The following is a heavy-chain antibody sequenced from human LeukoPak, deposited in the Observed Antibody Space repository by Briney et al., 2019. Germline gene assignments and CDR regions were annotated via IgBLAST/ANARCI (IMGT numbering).Heavy chain of an antibody. V-gene: IGHV1-18*01. J-gene: IGHJ4*02. D-gene: IGHD3-10*01. CDR3: ARDRWFGELLSIRTNDY. CDR2: ISAYNGNT. Sequence: ASVKVSCKASGYTFTSYGISWVRQAPGQGLEWMGWISAYNGNTNYAQKLQGRVTMTTDTSMSTAYMELRSLRSDDTAVYYCARDRWFGELLSIRTNDYWGQGTLVTVSS. CDR1: GYTFTSYG.